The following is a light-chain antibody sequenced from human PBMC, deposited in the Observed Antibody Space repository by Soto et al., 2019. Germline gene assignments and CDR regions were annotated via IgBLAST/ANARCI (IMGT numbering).Light chain of an antibody. Sequence: QSVLTQPASVSGSPGQSIAVSCTGTSSDVGAYNYVSWYQHHPGNAPKLLIYDVSYRPSGVSNRFSGSKSGDTASLTISGLQTEDEANYYCASYTSTSTPVVFGGGTQLTVL. CDR3: ASYTSTSTPVV. CDR1: SSDVGAYNY. CDR2: DVS. V-gene: IGLV2-14*03. J-gene: IGLJ2*01.